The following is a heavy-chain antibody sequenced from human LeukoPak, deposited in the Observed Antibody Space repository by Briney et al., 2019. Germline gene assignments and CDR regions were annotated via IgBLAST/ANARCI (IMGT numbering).Heavy chain of an antibody. V-gene: IGHV4-34*01. CDR3: AGGVAYCSSTSCFLYAFDI. D-gene: IGHD2-2*01. J-gene: IGHJ3*02. CDR2: INHSGST. CDR1: GGSFSGYY. Sequence: SETLSLTCAVYGGSFSGYYWSWIRQPPGKGLEWIGEINHSGSTNYNPSLKSRVTISVDTSKNQFSLKLSSVTAADTAVYYCAGGVAYCSSTSCFLYAFDIWGQGTMVTVSS.